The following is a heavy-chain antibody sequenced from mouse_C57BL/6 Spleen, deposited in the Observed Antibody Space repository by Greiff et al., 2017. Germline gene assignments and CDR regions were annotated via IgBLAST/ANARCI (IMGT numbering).Heavy chain of an antibody. CDR3: ATGTATTPFDV. CDR1: GFNIKDDY. V-gene: IGHV14-4*01. Sequence: EVQLQQSGAELVRPGASVKLSCTASGFNIKDDYMHWVKQRPEQGLEWIGWIDPGNGDTEYASKFQGKATITADTSSNTAYLQLSSLTSEDTAVYYCATGTATTPFDVWGTGTTVTVSS. D-gene: IGHD3-3*01. J-gene: IGHJ1*03. CDR2: IDPGNGDT.